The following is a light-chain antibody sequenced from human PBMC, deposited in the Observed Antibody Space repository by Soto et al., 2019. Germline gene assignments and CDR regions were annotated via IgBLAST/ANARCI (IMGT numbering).Light chain of an antibody. CDR3: NSYTSSTTRVI. CDR1: SSDVGGYNY. CDR2: EVS. V-gene: IGLV2-14*01. J-gene: IGLJ2*01. Sequence: QSALTQPASVSGSPGQSVTISCTGTSSDVGGYNYVSWYQQHPGKAPKLMIYEVSNRPSGVSNRFSGSKSGSTASLTISGLQVEDEADYYCNSYTSSTTRVIFGGGTKLTVL.